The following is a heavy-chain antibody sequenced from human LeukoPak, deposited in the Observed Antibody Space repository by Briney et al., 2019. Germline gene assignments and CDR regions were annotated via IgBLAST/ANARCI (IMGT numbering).Heavy chain of an antibody. D-gene: IGHD6-13*01. J-gene: IGHJ1*01. CDR1: GGTFSSYA. V-gene: IGHV1-69*04. CDR2: IIPILGTA. CDR3: ARGPPRVKQQLPRGEYFQH. Sequence: SVKVSCKASGGTFSSYAISWVRQAPGQGLEWMGRIIPILGTANYAQKFQGRVTITADKSTSTAYMELSSLRSEDTAVYYCARGPPRVKQQLPRGEYFQHWGQGTLVTVSS.